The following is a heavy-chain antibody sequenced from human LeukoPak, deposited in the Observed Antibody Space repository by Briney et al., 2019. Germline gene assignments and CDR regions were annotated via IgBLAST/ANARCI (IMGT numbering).Heavy chain of an antibody. J-gene: IGHJ5*02. CDR1: GFSLSTRGVG. CDR3: ARTTDVGYTNSWYKVMYSWFDP. V-gene: IGHV2-5*01. CDR2: IYWNDDK. D-gene: IGHD6-13*01. Sequence: SGPTLVKPTQTLTLTCTLSGFSLSTRGVGVGWIRQPPGRALEWLGIIYWNDDKRYSPSLKSRLSITKDTSKNQVVLTMANMDPVDTATYYCARTTDVGYTNSWYKVMYSWFDPWGQGILVTVSS.